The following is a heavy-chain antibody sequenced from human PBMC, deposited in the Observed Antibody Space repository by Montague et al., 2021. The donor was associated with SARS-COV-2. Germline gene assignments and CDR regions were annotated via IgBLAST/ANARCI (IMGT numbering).Heavy chain of an antibody. V-gene: IGHV4-34*01. CDR1: GGSFSVYY. J-gene: IGHJ3*01. CDR2: INDSGTA. Sequence: SETLSLTCAVYGGSFSVYYWSWIRQSPGSGLEWIADINDSGTANYNPSLKSRVTISVDTSKNQFTLKLTSVTAADTAMYYCAKEREVVRAAGTLVAFDLWGQGTMVTVSS. CDR3: AKEREVVRAAGTLVAFDL. D-gene: IGHD2-2*01.